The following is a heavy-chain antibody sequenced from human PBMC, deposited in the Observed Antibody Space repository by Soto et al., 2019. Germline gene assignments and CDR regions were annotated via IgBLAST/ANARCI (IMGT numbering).Heavy chain of an antibody. J-gene: IGHJ6*03. Sequence: PSETLSLTCTVSGGSISSYYWSWIRQPPGKGLEWIGYIYYSGSTNYNPSLKSRVTISVDTSKNQFSLKLSSVTAADTAVYYCARLALYCSGGSCYSSSGYYMDVWGKGTTVTVS. D-gene: IGHD2-15*01. CDR3: ARLALYCSGGSCYSSSGYYMDV. V-gene: IGHV4-59*08. CDR1: GGSISSYY. CDR2: IYYSGST.